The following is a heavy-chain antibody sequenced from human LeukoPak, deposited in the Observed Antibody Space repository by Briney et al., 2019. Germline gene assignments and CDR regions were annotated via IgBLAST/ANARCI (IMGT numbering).Heavy chain of an antibody. Sequence: GGSLRLSCAASGFTVSSNYMSWVRQAPGKGLEWVSVIYSGGSTYYADSVKGRFTISRDNSKNTLYLQMNSLRVEDTAVYYCARDFAPAGQWLVLGNDYWGQGTLVTVSS. CDR3: ARDFAPAGQWLVLGNDY. J-gene: IGHJ4*02. D-gene: IGHD6-19*01. V-gene: IGHV3-66*01. CDR2: IYSGGST. CDR1: GFTVSSNY.